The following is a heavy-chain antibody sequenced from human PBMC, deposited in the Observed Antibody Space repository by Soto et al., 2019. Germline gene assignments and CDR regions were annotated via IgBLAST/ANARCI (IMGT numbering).Heavy chain of an antibody. D-gene: IGHD6-13*01. CDR3: AKDGRIAAAAYATRFDY. Sequence: GGSLRLSCAASGFTFGSYGMHWVRQAPGKGLEWVAVISYDGSNKYYADSVKGRFTISRDNSKNTLHLQMNSLRAEDTAVYYCAKDGRIAAAAYATRFDYWGQGTLVTVSS. V-gene: IGHV3-30*18. CDR2: ISYDGSNK. CDR1: GFTFGSYG. J-gene: IGHJ4*02.